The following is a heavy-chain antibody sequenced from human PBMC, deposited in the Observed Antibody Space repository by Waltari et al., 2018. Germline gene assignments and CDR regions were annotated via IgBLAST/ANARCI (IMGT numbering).Heavy chain of an antibody. CDR2: ISISSSYI. V-gene: IGHV3-21*01. D-gene: IGHD5-12*01. CDR3: ARDREAENGYNRRDFDY. Sequence: EVQLVESGGGLVKPGGSLRLSCAASGFTFSSYSLNWVRQAPGKGLEWVSSISISSSYIYYADSVKGRFTISRDNAKNSLYLQMNSLRAEDTAVYYCARDREAENGYNRRDFDYWGQGTLVTVSS. J-gene: IGHJ4*02. CDR1: GFTFSSYS.